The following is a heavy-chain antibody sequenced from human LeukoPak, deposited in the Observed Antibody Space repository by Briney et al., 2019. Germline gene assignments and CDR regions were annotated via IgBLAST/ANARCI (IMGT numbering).Heavy chain of an antibody. CDR2: TYYSGST. V-gene: IGHV4-59*08. D-gene: IGHD3-10*01. Sequence: SETLSLTCTVSGGSISSHYWSWIRQPPGKGLEWIGYTYYSGSTNYNPSLKSRVTISVDTSKNQFSLKLSSVTAADTAVYYCARYGSGSYSFGMDVWGQGTTVTVSS. CDR1: GGSISSHY. CDR3: ARYGSGSYSFGMDV. J-gene: IGHJ6*02.